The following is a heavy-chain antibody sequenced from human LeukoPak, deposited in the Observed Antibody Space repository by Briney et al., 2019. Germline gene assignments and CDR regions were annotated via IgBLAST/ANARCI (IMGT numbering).Heavy chain of an antibody. CDR1: GFTFSSYS. V-gene: IGHV3-48*04. CDR2: ISSGGSTI. J-gene: IGHJ6*03. CDR3: AREQQQLVWRTYGTYDYYYYMDA. Sequence: GGSLRLSCAASGFTFSSYSMSWIRQAPGKGLEWTSYISSGGSTISYADSVKGRFTISRDNAKNSLYLQMNGLRAEDTAVYYCAREQQQLVWRTYGTYDYYYYMDAWGKGTTVTVSS. D-gene: IGHD6-13*01.